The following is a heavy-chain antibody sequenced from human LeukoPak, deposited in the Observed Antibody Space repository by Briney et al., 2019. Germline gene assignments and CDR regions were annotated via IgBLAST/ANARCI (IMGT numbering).Heavy chain of an antibody. CDR1: GGSISSYY. CDR3: ARGGTVWQGGWFDP. Sequence: PSETLSLTCTVSGGSISSYYWSWIRQPARKGLEWIGRIYTSGSTNYNPSLKSRVTMSVDTSKNQFSLKLSSVTGADTAVYYCARGGTVWQGGWFDPWGQGTLVTVSS. D-gene: IGHD2-15*01. J-gene: IGHJ5*02. V-gene: IGHV4-4*07. CDR2: IYTSGST.